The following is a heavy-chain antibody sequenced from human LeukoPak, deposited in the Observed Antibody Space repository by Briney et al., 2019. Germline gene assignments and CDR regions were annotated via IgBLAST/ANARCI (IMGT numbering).Heavy chain of an antibody. V-gene: IGHV1-46*01. CDR3: ARRILRDRSIDY. J-gene: IGHJ4*02. CDR1: GYTFTSYY. CDR2: INPRGGST. Sequence: ASVKVSFKASGYTFTSYYIHWVRQAPGQGLEWMGIINPRGGSTSYAQKFQGRVTMTRDTSTSTVYMELSSLRSEDTAVYYCARRILRDRSIDYWGQGTLVTVSS. D-gene: IGHD2/OR15-2a*01.